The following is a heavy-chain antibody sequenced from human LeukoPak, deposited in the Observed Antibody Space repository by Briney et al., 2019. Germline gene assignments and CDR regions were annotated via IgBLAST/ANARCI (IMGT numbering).Heavy chain of an antibody. CDR2: ISYDGSNK. V-gene: IGHV3-30*04. CDR3: ARGSGWELLGYFDY. Sequence: GGSLRLSCAASGFTFSSYAMHWVRQAPGKGLEWVAVISYDGSNKYYADSVKGRFTISRDNSKNTLYLQMNSLRAEDTAVYYCARGSGWELLGYFDYWGQGTLVTVSS. CDR1: GFTFSSYA. J-gene: IGHJ4*02. D-gene: IGHD1-26*01.